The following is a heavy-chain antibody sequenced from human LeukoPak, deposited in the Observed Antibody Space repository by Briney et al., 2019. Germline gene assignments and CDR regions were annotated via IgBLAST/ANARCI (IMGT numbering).Heavy chain of an antibody. CDR2: INSDGSST. CDR3: AKDRPDTAMVETTPFDY. J-gene: IGHJ4*02. V-gene: IGHV3-74*01. D-gene: IGHD5-18*01. Sequence: GGSLRLSCAASGFTFSSYWMHWVRQAPGKGLVWVSRINSDGSSTSYADSVKGRFTISRDNSKNTLYLQMNSLRAEDTAVYYCAKDRPDTAMVETTPFDYWGQGTLVTVSS. CDR1: GFTFSSYW.